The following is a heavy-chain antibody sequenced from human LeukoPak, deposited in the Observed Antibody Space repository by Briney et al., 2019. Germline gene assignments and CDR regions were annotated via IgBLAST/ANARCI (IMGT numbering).Heavy chain of an antibody. CDR3: ARDPGQLLLWP. Sequence: PGGSLRLSCAASGFTFSNYWMNWVRQAPGKGLEWVANIKQDRSEKYYVDSVKGRFTISRDNAKNSLYLQMNSLRAEDTAVYYCARDPGQLLLWPWGQGTLITVSS. CDR1: GFTFSNYW. D-gene: IGHD2-2*01. CDR2: IKQDRSEK. J-gene: IGHJ4*02. V-gene: IGHV3-7*01.